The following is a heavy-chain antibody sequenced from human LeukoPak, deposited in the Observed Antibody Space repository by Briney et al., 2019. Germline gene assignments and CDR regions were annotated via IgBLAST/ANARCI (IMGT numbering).Heavy chain of an antibody. CDR3: ARGYRGAAGGRFDF. CDR2: ISGSGGST. CDR1: GFTFSNYA. V-gene: IGHV3-23*01. D-gene: IGHD6-13*01. Sequence: GGSLRLSCAASGFTFSNYAMSWVRQAPGKGLEWVSAISGSGGSTYYADSVKGRFTISRDNAKNSLYLQMNSLRAEDTAVYYCARGYRGAAGGRFDFWGQGTLVTVSS. J-gene: IGHJ4*02.